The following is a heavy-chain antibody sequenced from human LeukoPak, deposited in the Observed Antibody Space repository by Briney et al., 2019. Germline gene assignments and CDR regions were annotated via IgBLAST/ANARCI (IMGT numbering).Heavy chain of an antibody. V-gene: IGHV3-7*01. CDR1: GFTFSSYA. J-gene: IGHJ4*02. CDR3: AMNFDWLPSRVDY. Sequence: PGGSLRLSCAASGFTFSSYAMHWVRQAPGKGLEWVANIKQDGSEKYYVDSVKGRFTISRDNAKNSLYLQMNSLRAEDTAVYYCAMNFDWLPSRVDYWGQGTLVTVSS. D-gene: IGHD3-9*01. CDR2: IKQDGSEK.